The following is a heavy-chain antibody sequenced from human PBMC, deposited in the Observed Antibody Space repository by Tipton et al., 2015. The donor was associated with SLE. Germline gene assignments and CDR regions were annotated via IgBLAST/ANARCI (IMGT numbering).Heavy chain of an antibody. V-gene: IGHV1-2*02. J-gene: IGHJ6*02. CDR1: GYTFTGYY. CDR2: LRYNTGGT. Sequence: QVQLVQSGAEVKKLGASVRVSCEPSGYTFTGYYIYWVRQAPGQSLEWMGWLRYNTGGTTYAQKFQGRVTMTRDTSISTAYMELSSLRSDDTAVYYCARGPTDGSYGLDAWGQGTTVTVSS. CDR3: ARGPTDGSYGLDA.